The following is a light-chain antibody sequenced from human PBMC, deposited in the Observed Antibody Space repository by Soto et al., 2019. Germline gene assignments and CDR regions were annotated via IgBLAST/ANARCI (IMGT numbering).Light chain of an antibody. CDR1: QKISTF. J-gene: IGKJ2*01. Sequence: DIQLTQSPSSLSASVGDRVTITCRASQKISTFLNWYQQKPGKAPKFLIAGAYSLQGGVPSRFSGSGSGTEFTLTVSSLQHEDFATYYCQQSYSTPPTFGQGTKLEIK. CDR2: GAY. V-gene: IGKV1-39*01. CDR3: QQSYSTPPT.